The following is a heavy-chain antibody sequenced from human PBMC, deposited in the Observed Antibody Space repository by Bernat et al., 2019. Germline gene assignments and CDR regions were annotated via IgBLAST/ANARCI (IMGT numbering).Heavy chain of an antibody. V-gene: IGHV3-30-3*01. Sequence: QVQLVESGGGVVQPGRSLRLSCAASGFTFSSYAMHWVRQAPGKGLEWVAVISYDGSNKYYADSVKGRFTISRDNSKNTLYLQMNSLRAEDTAVYYCARSGYSSGIPDYWGQGTLVTVSS. CDR3: ARSGYSSGIPDY. CDR2: ISYDGSNK. CDR1: GFTFSSYA. J-gene: IGHJ4*02. D-gene: IGHD6-19*01.